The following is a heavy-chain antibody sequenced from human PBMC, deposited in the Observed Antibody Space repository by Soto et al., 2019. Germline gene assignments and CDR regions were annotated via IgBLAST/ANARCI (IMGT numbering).Heavy chain of an antibody. CDR2: INHSGST. CDR1: GGSFSGYY. Sequence: SETLSLTCAVYGGSFSGYYWSWIRQPPGKGLEWIGEINHSGSTNYNPSLKSRVTISVDTSKNQFSLKLSSVTAADTAVYYCARGGRGSSSSLTTGMNWFDPWGQGTLVTVSS. D-gene: IGHD6-6*01. J-gene: IGHJ5*02. V-gene: IGHV4-34*01. CDR3: ARGGRGSSSSLTTGMNWFDP.